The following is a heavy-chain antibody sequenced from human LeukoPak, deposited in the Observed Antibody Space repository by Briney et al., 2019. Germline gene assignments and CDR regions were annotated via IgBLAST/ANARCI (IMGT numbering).Heavy chain of an antibody. V-gene: IGHV3-9*01. CDR3: AKSGYNRFDY. J-gene: IGHJ4*02. CDR1: GFTFDDYA. D-gene: IGHD5-24*01. CDR2: ISWNSGSI. Sequence: GGSLRLSCAASGFTFDDYAMHWVRQAPGKGLEWVSGISWNSGSIGYADSVKGRFTISRDNAKNSLYLQMNSLRAEDTAVYYCAKSGYNRFDYWGQGTLVTVSS.